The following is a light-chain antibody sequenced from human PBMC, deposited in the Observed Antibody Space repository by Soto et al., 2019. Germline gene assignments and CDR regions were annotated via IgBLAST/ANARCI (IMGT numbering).Light chain of an antibody. CDR1: QSVSSSY. J-gene: IGKJ5*01. V-gene: IGKV3-20*01. CDR2: GAS. Sequence: IVLTQSPGTLSLSPGERATLSCRASQSVSSSYLAWYQQKPGQAPRLLIYGASSRATGIPDRFSGSGSGTDFTLTISRLEPEDFAVYYCQQYSDLPMTFGQGTRLEIK. CDR3: QQYSDLPMT.